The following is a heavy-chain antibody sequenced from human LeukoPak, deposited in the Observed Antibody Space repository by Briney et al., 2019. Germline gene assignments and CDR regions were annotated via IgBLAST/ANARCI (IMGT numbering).Heavy chain of an antibody. Sequence: GGSLRLSCVASGFTFNSYNINWVRQAPGKGLQWVATISGSGGRTFHADSVKGRFTISRDNSMNTLFLQMNSLRVDDTAVYYCARDLLPLGGTLGNWFDPWGQGTLVTVSS. CDR3: ARDLLPLGGTLGNWFDP. J-gene: IGHJ5*02. CDR2: ISGSGGRT. CDR1: GFTFNSYN. D-gene: IGHD1-26*01. V-gene: IGHV3-23*01.